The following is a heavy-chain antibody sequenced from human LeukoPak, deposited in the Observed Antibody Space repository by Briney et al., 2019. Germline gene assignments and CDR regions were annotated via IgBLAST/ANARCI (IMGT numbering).Heavy chain of an antibody. CDR1: GFTFSSYS. V-gene: IGHV3-48*02. Sequence: PGGSLRLSCAASGFTFSSYSMNWVRQAPGKGLEWVSYISSSISTIYYTDSVKGRFTISRDNAKNSLYLQMNSLRDEDTAVYYCARGVVFYDSSGSHFEYWGQGTLVTVSS. CDR3: ARGVVFYDSSGSHFEY. CDR2: ISSSISTI. D-gene: IGHD3-22*01. J-gene: IGHJ4*02.